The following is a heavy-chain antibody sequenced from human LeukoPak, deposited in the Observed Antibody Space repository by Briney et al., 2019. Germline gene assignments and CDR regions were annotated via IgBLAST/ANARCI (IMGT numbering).Heavy chain of an antibody. CDR2: ISGSGGST. J-gene: IGHJ4*02. CDR1: GFTFSNYA. V-gene: IGHV3-23*01. CDR3: AKDIKPHRAGSSGWYFGDY. D-gene: IGHD6-19*01. Sequence: PGGSLRLSCAASGFTFSNYAMSWVRQPPGKGLDWVSAISGSGGSTHYADSVKGRFTISRDNSKNTLYLQMNSLRAEDTALYYCAKDIKPHRAGSSGWYFGDYWGQGTLVTVSS.